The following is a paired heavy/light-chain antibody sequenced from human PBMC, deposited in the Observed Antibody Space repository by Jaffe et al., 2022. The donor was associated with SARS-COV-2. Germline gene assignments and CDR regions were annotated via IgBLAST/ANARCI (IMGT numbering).Heavy chain of an antibody. CDR3: ARVGDTNSVDC. Sequence: EVQLVESGGGLAQPGGSLRLSCAASTFSFSSYWMSWVRQAPGKGLEWVALIKEDGSEKYYVDSVKGRFTISRDNARNSLDLQMNSLRAEDTAMYYCARVGDTNSVDCWGQGTLVTVSS. D-gene: IGHD3-10*01. CDR2: IKEDGSEK. V-gene: IGHV3-7*01. J-gene: IGHJ4*02. CDR1: TFSFSSYW.
Light chain of an antibody. CDR2: KVS. J-gene: IGKJ1*01. CDR1: QSLVHSNGNTY. CDR3: MQGLHWPWT. V-gene: IGKV2-30*02. Sequence: DIVMTQSPLSLPVTLGQPASISCRSSQSLVHSNGNTYLNWFQQRPGQSPRRLIYKVSNRDSGVPDRFSGSGSGTDFTLKISRLEAEDVGVYYCMQGLHWPWTFGQGTKVEIK.